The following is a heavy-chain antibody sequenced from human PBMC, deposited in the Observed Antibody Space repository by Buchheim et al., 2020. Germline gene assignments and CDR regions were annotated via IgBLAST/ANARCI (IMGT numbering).Heavy chain of an antibody. Sequence: EVQLVESGGGLVQPGGSLRLSCAASGFIFSSYWMSWVRQAPGKGLEWVANIKQDGSEKYYVDSVKGRFTISRDNAKNSLYLQMNSLRAEDTAVYYCARVRVDFWSGYFYFDYWGQGTL. V-gene: IGHV3-7*01. CDR3: ARVRVDFWSGYFYFDY. J-gene: IGHJ4*02. CDR1: GFIFSSYW. D-gene: IGHD3-3*01. CDR2: IKQDGSEK.